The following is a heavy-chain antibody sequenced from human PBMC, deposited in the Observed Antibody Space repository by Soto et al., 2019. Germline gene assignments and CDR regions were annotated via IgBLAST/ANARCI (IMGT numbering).Heavy chain of an antibody. Sequence: GPSVKVSCKASGYTFTSYGISWVRQAPGQGLEWMGWISAYNGNTNYAQKLQGRVTMTTDTSTSTAYMELRSLRSDDTAVYYCARVSHPRWWSGYYPSNNWFDPWGQGTLVTVSS. CDR1: GYTFTSYG. CDR2: ISAYNGNT. CDR3: ARVSHPRWWSGYYPSNNWFDP. V-gene: IGHV1-18*04. D-gene: IGHD3-3*01. J-gene: IGHJ5*02.